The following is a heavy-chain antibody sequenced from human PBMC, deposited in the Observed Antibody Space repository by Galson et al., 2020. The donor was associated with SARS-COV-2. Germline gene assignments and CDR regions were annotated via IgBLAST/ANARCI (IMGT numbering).Heavy chain of an antibody. V-gene: IGHV4-31*03. CDR2: IYYSGST. J-gene: IGHJ4*02. D-gene: IGHD3-10*01. Sequence: TLSLTCTVPGGSISSGGYYWSWIRPLPGKGLAWIGYIYYSGSTYYNPSLKSRVTISVDTSKNQFSLKLSSVTAADTAVYYCAKGPKYYYGSGNYYPYYFDYWGQGTLVTVSS. CDR1: GGSISSGGYY. CDR3: AKGPKYYYGSGNYYPYYFDY.